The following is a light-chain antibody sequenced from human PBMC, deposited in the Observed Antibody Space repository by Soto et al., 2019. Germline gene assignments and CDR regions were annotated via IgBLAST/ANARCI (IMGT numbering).Light chain of an antibody. Sequence: QSALTQPPSASGSPGQSVTISCTGTNSDVGGYNFVSWYQQYPGKAPKLIISDVTKRPSGVPDRFSGSKSGNTASLTVSGLEYEDEAYYYCCSLTGNFWLFGGGTKLTVL. CDR3: CSLTGNFWL. CDR1: NSDVGGYNF. CDR2: DVT. J-gene: IGLJ3*02. V-gene: IGLV2-8*01.